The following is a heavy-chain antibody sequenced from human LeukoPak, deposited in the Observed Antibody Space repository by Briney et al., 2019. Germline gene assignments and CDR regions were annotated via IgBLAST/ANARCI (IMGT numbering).Heavy chain of an antibody. J-gene: IGHJ4*02. CDR3: AKVRWYYGSGGQGY. CDR2: ISGGGGTT. V-gene: IGHV3-23*01. CDR1: GGSFSGYY. D-gene: IGHD3-10*01. Sequence: ETLSLTCAVYGGSFSGYYWSWVRQAPGKGLEWVAAISGGGGTTYYADSVKGRFTISRDNSKSTLYLQMNSLRADDTAVYYCAKVRWYYGSGGQGYWGQGTLATVSS.